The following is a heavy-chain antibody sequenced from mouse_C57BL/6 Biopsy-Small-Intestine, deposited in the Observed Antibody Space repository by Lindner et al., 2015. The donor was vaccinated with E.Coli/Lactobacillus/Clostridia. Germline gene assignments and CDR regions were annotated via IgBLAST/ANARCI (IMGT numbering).Heavy chain of an antibody. CDR3: ARAKGGTGSYSSS. CDR2: ISTYNDDT. V-gene: IGHV1-14*01. CDR1: GYTFTDYG. D-gene: IGHD1-1*02. J-gene: IGHJ4*01. Sequence: SVKVSCKASGYTFTDYGISWVRQAPGQGLEWMGWISTYNDDTNYAQNLQGRVTMTTDTSTSTAYMELRSLTSDDTAMYYCARAKGGTGSYSSSWGQGTVVTVSS.